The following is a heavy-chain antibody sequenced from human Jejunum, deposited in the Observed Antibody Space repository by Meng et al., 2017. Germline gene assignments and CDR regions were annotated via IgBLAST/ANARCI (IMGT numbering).Heavy chain of an antibody. J-gene: IGHJ4*02. CDR3: AREYCISTTCYFDS. CDR2: RYYSGST. CDR1: GGSVSSTNCY. Sequence: QVRRQESGPGLVRPSETLSLTCTVSGGSVSSTNCYWSWIRQPPGKGLEWIGYRYYSGSTNYNPSLKSRVTISVDTSKSQFSLKLFSVTAADTAVYYCAREYCISTTCYFDSWGQGTLVTVSS. V-gene: IGHV4-61*01. D-gene: IGHD2-2*01.